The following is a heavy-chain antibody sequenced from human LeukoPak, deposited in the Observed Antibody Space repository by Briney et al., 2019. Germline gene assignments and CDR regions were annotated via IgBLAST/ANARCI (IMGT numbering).Heavy chain of an antibody. CDR1: GXSFSSYY. Sequence: PSETLSLTWAVYGXSFSSYYWSWIRQPPGKGLEWIGEINHSGSTNYNPSLKSRVTISVDTSKNQFSLKLSSVTAADTAVYYCARAMMTNSPDYWGQGTRVTVSS. V-gene: IGHV4-34*01. J-gene: IGHJ4*02. CDR3: ARAMMTNSPDY. CDR2: INHSGST. D-gene: IGHD3-16*01.